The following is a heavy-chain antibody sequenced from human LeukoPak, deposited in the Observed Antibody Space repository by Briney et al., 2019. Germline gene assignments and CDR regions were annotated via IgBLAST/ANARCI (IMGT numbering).Heavy chain of an antibody. CDR3: ARRAGEYSHPYDY. D-gene: IGHD4-17*01. J-gene: IGHJ4*02. CDR1: GYTFTSYD. CDR2: MNPNSGNT. Sequence: ASVKVSCNASGYTFTSYDINWVRQATGQGLEWMGWMNPNSGNTGYAQKSQGRVTITRNTSISTAYMELSSLRSEDTAVYYCARRAGEYSHPYDYWGQGTLVTVSS. V-gene: IGHV1-8*03.